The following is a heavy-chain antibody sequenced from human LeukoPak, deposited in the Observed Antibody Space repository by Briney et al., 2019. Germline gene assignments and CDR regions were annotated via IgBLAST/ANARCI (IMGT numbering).Heavy chain of an antibody. CDR3: ARGPNDNSGYDEFDF. Sequence: SETLSLTCTVSGGSISRHYWSWIRQPPGKGLEWIGYVYYSGSTNYNPSLKSRVTISIDTSKNQFSLKLSSVTAADTAVYYCARGPNDNSGYDEFDFWGQGSLVTVSS. V-gene: IGHV4-59*11. J-gene: IGHJ4*02. D-gene: IGHD5-12*01. CDR1: GGSISRHY. CDR2: VYYSGST.